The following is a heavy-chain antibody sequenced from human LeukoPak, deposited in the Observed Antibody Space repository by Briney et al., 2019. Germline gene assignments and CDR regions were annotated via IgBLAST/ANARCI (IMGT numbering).Heavy chain of an antibody. J-gene: IGHJ5*02. CDR1: GYSFPNYW. Sequence: GESMTISCKGSGYSFPNYWLGWVRQMPEKGLEWMRIIYPGDSHTRYSQSFQDQITTSVDTSISTAYLQWRSLKASHTAMYYCARGPYAYTSSATLGSYTWFDPWGQGSLVTVSS. D-gene: IGHD2-2*02. CDR3: ARGPYAYTSSATLGSYTWFDP. CDR2: IYPGDSHT. V-gene: IGHV5-51*01.